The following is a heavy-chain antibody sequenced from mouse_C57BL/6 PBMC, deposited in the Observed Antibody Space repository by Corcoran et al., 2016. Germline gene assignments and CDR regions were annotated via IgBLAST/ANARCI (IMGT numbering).Heavy chain of an antibody. CDR2: ISYDGSN. J-gene: IGHJ1*03. CDR1: GYSITSGYY. V-gene: IGHV3-6*01. Sequence: DVQLQESGPGLVKPSQSLSLTCSVTGYSITSGYYWNWIRQFPGNKLEWMGYISYDGSNNYNPSLKNRISITRDTSKNRFFLKLNSVTTEDTATYYCARGIYYGFYWYFDVWGTGTTVTVSS. CDR3: ARGIYYGFYWYFDV. D-gene: IGHD2-2*01.